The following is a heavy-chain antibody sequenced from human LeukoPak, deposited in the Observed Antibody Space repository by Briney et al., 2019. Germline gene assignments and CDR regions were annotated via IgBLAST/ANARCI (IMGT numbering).Heavy chain of an antibody. J-gene: IGHJ4*02. Sequence: PGGSLRLSCAASAFTFSSCAMSWVRQAPGKGLEWVSSITGSGDDANHADSVKGRFTISRDNSKNTLYLQMNSLRAEDTAVYYCAKDPRHSTNWFFDYWGQGTLVTVSS. CDR3: AKDPRHSTNWFFDY. CDR2: ITGSGDDA. CDR1: AFTFSSCA. V-gene: IGHV3-23*01. D-gene: IGHD6-13*01.